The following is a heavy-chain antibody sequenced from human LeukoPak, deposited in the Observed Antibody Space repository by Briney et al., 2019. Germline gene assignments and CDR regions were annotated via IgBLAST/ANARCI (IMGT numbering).Heavy chain of an antibody. Sequence: GGSLRLSCAASGLTFSSHWMHWVRQAPGKGLVWVSRITNDGSSTTYADSVKGRFTISRDNAKKSLYLQINTLRAEDTAVYYCVRGPHIAATSYWGQGTLVTVSS. CDR2: ITNDGSST. D-gene: IGHD6-25*01. J-gene: IGHJ4*02. CDR1: GLTFSSHW. V-gene: IGHV3-74*01. CDR3: VRGPHIAATSY.